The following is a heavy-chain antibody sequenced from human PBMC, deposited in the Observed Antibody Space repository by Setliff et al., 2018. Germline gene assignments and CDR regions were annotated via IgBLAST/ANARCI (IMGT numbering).Heavy chain of an antibody. D-gene: IGHD5-18*01. CDR2: IKHDGSEK. CDR3: ARDRKAMFTHYGMDV. Sequence: GGSLRLSCAASGFTFSSYWMSWVRQAPGKGLEWVANIKHDGSEKNYVDSVKGRFTISRDNAENSLYLQMNSLRAEDTAVYYCARDRKAMFTHYGMDVWGQGTTVTVSS. V-gene: IGHV3-7*01. CDR1: GFTFSSYW. J-gene: IGHJ6*02.